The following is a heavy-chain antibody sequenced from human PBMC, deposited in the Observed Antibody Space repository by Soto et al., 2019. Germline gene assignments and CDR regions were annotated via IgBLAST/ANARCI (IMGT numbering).Heavy chain of an antibody. CDR3: ARHHPSDDILTGSSTPFDY. V-gene: IGHV4-39*01. CDR2: IYYSGST. Sequence: TSETLSLTCTVSGGSISSSSYYWGWIRQPPGKGLEWIGSIYYSGSTYYNPSLKSRVTISVDTSKNQFSLKLSSVTAADTAVYYCARHHPSDDILTGSSTPFDYWGQGTLVTVSS. J-gene: IGHJ4*02. D-gene: IGHD3-9*01. CDR1: GGSISSSSYY.